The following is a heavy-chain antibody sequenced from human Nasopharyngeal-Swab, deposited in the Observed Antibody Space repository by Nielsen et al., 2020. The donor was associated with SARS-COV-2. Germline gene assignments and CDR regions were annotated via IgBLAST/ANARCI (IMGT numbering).Heavy chain of an antibody. Sequence: SETLSLTCTVSGGSISSYYWSWIRQPPGKGLEWIGYIYYSGSTNYNPSLKSRVTISVDTSKNQFSLKLSSVTAADTAVYYCAKIVVVPAARVFSYYYYMDVWGKGTTVIVSS. D-gene: IGHD2-2*01. CDR2: IYYSGST. CDR3: AKIVVVPAARVFSYYYYMDV. J-gene: IGHJ6*03. V-gene: IGHV4-59*01. CDR1: GGSISSYY.